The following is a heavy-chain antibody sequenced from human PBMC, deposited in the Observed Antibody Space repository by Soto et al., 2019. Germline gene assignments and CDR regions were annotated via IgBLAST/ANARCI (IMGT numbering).Heavy chain of an antibody. Sequence: GGSLRLSCAASGFTFSSYSMNWVRQAPGKGLEWVSYISSSSSTIYYADSVKGRFTISRDNAKNSLYLQMNSLRDEDTAVYYCARVVKGGWSPGWFDPWGQGTLVTVSS. CDR1: GFTFSSYS. D-gene: IGHD6-19*01. CDR2: ISSSSSTI. V-gene: IGHV3-48*02. CDR3: ARVVKGGWSPGWFDP. J-gene: IGHJ5*02.